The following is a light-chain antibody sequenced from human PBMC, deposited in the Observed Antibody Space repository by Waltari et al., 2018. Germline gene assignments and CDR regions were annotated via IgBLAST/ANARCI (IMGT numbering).Light chain of an antibody. J-gene: IGKJ2*01. V-gene: IGKV3-20*01. Sequence: EIVMTQSPGILSLSPGERATLSCRASQNLSANYVAWYQHQPGQPPRLLIFGASSMAAGIPDRFSGRGSATDFTLTINRLEPEDFTRYFCHQSAGSPQTFGQGTKLDIK. CDR1: QNLSANY. CDR2: GAS. CDR3: HQSAGSPQT.